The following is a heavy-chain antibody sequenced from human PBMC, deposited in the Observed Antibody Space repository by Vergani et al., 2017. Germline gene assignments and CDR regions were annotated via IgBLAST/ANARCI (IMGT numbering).Heavy chain of an antibody. CDR1: GDSLRRGHY. Sequence: QVQLQESGPGLVKPSETLSLTCAVSGDSLRRGHYWAWIRQPPGKRLEWIGTVYQSGSTYYNPAFRGQAAISVDKSKSQLLLRLTSVTAADTALYYCVRVKGSNWNDHLYDIWGQGTLVTVSS. CDR2: VYQSGST. V-gene: IGHV4-38-2*01. J-gene: IGHJ3*02. CDR3: VRVKGSNWNDHLYDI. D-gene: IGHD1-1*01.